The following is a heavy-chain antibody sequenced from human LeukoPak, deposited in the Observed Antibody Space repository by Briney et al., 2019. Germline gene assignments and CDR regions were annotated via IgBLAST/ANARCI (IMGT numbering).Heavy chain of an antibody. CDR2: IYYSGST. CDR3: ARHGLQYSSSPYVDY. Sequence: SETLSLTCTVSGFSISSYYRGWVRQPPGKGLGWIGCIYYSGSTNYNPSLKSRVTISVDTSKNQFSLKLSSVTAADTAVYYCARHGLQYSSSPYVDYWGQGTLVTVSS. V-gene: IGHV4-59*08. D-gene: IGHD6-6*01. J-gene: IGHJ4*02. CDR1: GFSISSYY.